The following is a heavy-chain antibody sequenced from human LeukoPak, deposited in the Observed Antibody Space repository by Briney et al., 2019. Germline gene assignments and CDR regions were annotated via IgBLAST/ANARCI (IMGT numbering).Heavy chain of an antibody. V-gene: IGHV4-39*01. Sequence: PAETLTLTCTVSGGTISSSSYYWGWLRPPQGKGLEWIVSIYYSGSTYYNPSLKSRVTISVDTSKNQFSLKLSSVTAADTAVYYCARIKLLTGDLFFDYWGQGTLVTVSS. CDR1: GGTISSSSYY. D-gene: IGHD7-27*01. CDR2: IYYSGST. CDR3: ARIKLLTGDLFFDY. J-gene: IGHJ4*02.